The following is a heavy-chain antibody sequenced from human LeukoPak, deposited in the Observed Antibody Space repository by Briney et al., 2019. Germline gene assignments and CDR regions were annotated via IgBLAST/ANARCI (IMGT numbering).Heavy chain of an antibody. J-gene: IGHJ4*02. CDR2: IYSGGRT. D-gene: IGHD3-10*01. V-gene: IGHV3-53*01. CDR3: ARATGLGRRGYFDY. CDR1: GFTLSSNY. Sequence: GGSLRLSCAASGFTLSSNYMSWVRQAPGKGLEWVAVIYSGGRTYYPDSGKGRFTISRDNSKNTLYLQMNSLRAEDTAVYYCARATGLGRRGYFDYWGQGTLVTVSS.